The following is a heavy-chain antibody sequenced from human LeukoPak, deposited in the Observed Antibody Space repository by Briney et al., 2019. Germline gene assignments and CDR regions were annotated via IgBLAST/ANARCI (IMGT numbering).Heavy chain of an antibody. J-gene: IGHJ4*02. Sequence: ASVKVSCKASGGTFSSYAISWVRQAPGQGLEWMGGIIPIFGTANYAQKFQGRVTITADESTSTAYVELSSLRSEDTAVYYCARTPRHRLYGDYFDYWGQGTLVTVSS. CDR3: ARTPRHRLYGDYFDY. V-gene: IGHV1-69*13. D-gene: IGHD2-2*02. CDR2: IIPIFGTA. CDR1: GGTFSSYA.